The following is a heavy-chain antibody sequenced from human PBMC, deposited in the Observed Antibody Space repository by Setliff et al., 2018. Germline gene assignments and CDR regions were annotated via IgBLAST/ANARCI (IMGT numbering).Heavy chain of an antibody. CDR1: GGSFSGYY. CDR3: ARSAGYSSSWYNYYYGMDV. V-gene: IGHV4-34*01. CDR2: INHSGST. D-gene: IGHD6-13*01. Sequence: SETLSLTCAVYGGSFSGYYWSWIRQPPGKGLEWIGEINHSGSTNYNPSLKSRVTISVDTSKNQFSLKLNSVTAADTAVYYCARSAGYSSSWYNYYYGMDVWGQGTTVTVSS. J-gene: IGHJ6*02.